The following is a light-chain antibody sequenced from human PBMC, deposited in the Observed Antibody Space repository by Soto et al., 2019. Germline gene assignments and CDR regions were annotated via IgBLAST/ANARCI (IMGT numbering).Light chain of an antibody. CDR2: DVS. CDR3: SSYTSRRTLYV. CDR1: SSDVGGYNY. Sequence: QSVLTLPASVSGSPEQSITISCTGTSSDVGGYNYVSWYQQHPGKAPKLMIYDVSNRPSGVSNRFSGSKSGNTASLTISGLQAEDEADYYCSSYTSRRTLYVFGTGTKVTVL. J-gene: IGLJ1*01. V-gene: IGLV2-14*03.